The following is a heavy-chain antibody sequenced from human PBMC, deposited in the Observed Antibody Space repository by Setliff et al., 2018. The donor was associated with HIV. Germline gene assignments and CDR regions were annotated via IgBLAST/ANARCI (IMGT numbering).Heavy chain of an antibody. V-gene: IGHV4-61*10. CDR1: GGSLSSGSHY. Sequence: SETLSLTCTVSGGSLSSGSHYCTWLRQAAGKGLEWIGHFYTSGATNYNPSLKSRLTISMDTSKNQFSLKLNSVTAADTAVYYCARNSQKGIQPLLLASWGPGTLVTVSS. CDR3: ARNSQKGIQPLLLAS. D-gene: IGHD1-1*01. J-gene: IGHJ4*02. CDR2: FYTSGAT.